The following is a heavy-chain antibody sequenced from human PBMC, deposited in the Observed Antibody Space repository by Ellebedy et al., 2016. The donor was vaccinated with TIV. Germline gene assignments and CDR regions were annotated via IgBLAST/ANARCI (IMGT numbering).Heavy chain of an antibody. J-gene: IGHJ4*02. V-gene: IGHV3-30-3*01. CDR3: ARAVIGKEDFDY. D-gene: IGHD3-10*01. CDR2: ISHDGSTN. CDR1: EFTFSYYA. Sequence: GESLKISCAASEFTFSYYAMHWVRQAPGEGLEWVAVISHDGSTNYYADSVKGRFTISRDNSKNTLYLQMNSLTTEDTAVYYCARAVIGKEDFDYWGQGSLVSVSS.